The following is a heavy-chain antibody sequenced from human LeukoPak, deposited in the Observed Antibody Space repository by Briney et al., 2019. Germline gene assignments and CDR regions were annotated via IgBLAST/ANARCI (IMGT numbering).Heavy chain of an antibody. CDR1: GFPFSSYW. J-gene: IGHJ4*02. CDR2: IKQDGSKK. CDR3: ARGEYYYDGGY. D-gene: IGHD3-22*01. V-gene: IGHV3-7*03. Sequence: GGSLRLSCVASGFPFSSYWMTWVRQAPGKGLEWVANIKQDGSKKSYVDSVKGRFTISRDNAKNTLYLQMNSLRADDTAVYYCARGEYYYDGGYWGQGTLVTVSS.